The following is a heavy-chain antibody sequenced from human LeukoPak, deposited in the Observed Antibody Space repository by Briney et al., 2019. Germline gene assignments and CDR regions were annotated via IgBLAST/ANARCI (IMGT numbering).Heavy chain of an antibody. J-gene: IGHJ4*02. CDR2: ISGSGGST. Sequence: GGSLRLSCAASGFTVSSSYMSWVRQAPGKGLEWVSAISGSGGSTYYADSVKGRFTISRDNSKNTLYLQMNSLRAEDTAVYYCAKQRGYSYLDYWGQGTLVTVSS. V-gene: IGHV3-23*01. CDR3: AKQRGYSYLDY. CDR1: GFTVSSSY. D-gene: IGHD5-18*01.